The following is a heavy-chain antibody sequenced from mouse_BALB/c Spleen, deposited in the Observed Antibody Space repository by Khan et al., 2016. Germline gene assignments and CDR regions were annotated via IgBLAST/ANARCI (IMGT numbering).Heavy chain of an antibody. Sequence: QVQLQQPGAELVKPGTSVRLSYKASGYTFTSYWMHWMKQRPGQGLEWIGEINPTYGRTDYNEKFKTKATLTVDKSSSTVYMQLSSLTSEDSAVYYCARTGAPYDMDYWGQGTSVTVSS. D-gene: IGHD3-1*01. J-gene: IGHJ4*01. CDR1: GYTFTSYW. V-gene: IGHV1S81*02. CDR2: INPTYGRT. CDR3: ARTGAPYDMDY.